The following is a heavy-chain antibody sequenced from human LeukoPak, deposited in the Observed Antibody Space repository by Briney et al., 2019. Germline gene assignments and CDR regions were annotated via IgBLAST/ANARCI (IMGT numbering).Heavy chain of an antibody. Sequence: GASVKVSCKASGYTFTGYYMHWVRQAPGQGLEWMGWINPNSGGTNYAQRFQGRVTMTRDTSISTAYMELSRLRSDDTAVYYCARDPVGIVVVPGWFDPWGQGTLVTVSS. J-gene: IGHJ5*02. CDR1: GYTFTGYY. CDR2: INPNSGGT. D-gene: IGHD2-2*03. V-gene: IGHV1-2*02. CDR3: ARDPVGIVVVPGWFDP.